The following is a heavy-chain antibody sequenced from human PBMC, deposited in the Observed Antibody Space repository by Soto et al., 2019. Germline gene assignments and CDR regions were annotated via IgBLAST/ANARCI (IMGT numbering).Heavy chain of an antibody. Sequence: GGSLRLSCAASGFTFSNYAMSWVRQAPGKGLEWVSAISGVDNSTYYADSVKGRFTISRDNSKNTLYLQMSSLRADDTAVYYCAPMGVWGQGTTVTVSS. CDR2: ISGVDNST. CDR3: APMGV. V-gene: IGHV3-23*01. J-gene: IGHJ6*02. CDR1: GFTFSNYA.